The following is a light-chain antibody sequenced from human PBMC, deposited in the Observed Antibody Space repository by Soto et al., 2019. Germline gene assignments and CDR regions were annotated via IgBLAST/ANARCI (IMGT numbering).Light chain of an antibody. Sequence: DLQMTQSPSSLSASVGDRVTITCRASQGIGNDLGWYQQKPGKAPKRLIYAASSLQSGVPSRFSGSGSGTEFTLTISSLQPEDFATYYCLQHNNYPRTFGQGTKVEIK. CDR1: QGIGND. CDR2: AAS. CDR3: LQHNNYPRT. J-gene: IGKJ1*01. V-gene: IGKV1-17*01.